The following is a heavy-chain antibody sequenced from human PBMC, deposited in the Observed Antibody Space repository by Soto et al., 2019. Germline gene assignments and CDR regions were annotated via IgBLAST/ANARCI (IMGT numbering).Heavy chain of an antibody. CDR3: ARILRGLRTFGVAHQGYY. D-gene: IGHD3-3*01. Sequence: ASGKVSGKASGYPFSNYAIHWVRQAPGQSLEWMGWINPGEIYTRYSQKFQGRVTITSDRSANTAYMELSSLKSEDTAVYYCARILRGLRTFGVAHQGYYWGQGTQVTDSS. CDR2: INPGEIYT. J-gene: IGHJ4*02. V-gene: IGHV1-3*01. CDR1: GYPFSNYA.